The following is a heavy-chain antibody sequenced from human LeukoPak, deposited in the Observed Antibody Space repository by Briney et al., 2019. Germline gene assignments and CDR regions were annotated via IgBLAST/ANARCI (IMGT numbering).Heavy chain of an antibody. CDR2: ISSSGTYM. Sequence: GGSLRLSCTVSGITFRTSSFNWVRQVPGKGLEWVSSISSSGTYMYYSDSVEGRFTISRDNTKNSVFLQMDSLRAEDTAVYYCVRELGIGYYYYYMDVWGKGTTVTVSS. D-gene: IGHD7-27*01. V-gene: IGHV3-21*01. CDR3: VRELGIGYYYYYMDV. J-gene: IGHJ6*03. CDR1: GITFRTSS.